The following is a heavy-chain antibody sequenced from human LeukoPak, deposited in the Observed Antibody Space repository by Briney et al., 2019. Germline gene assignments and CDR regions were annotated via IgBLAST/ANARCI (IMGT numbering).Heavy chain of an antibody. J-gene: IGHJ4*02. CDR1: GGSISSYS. Sequence: SETLSLTCTVSGGSISSYSWSWIRQPAGKGLEWIGRIYSSGSTNYNPSLKSRVTMSVDTSKNPFSLKLSSVTAADTAVYYCARDERGSGWSFDNWGQGTLVTVSS. V-gene: IGHV4-4*07. CDR3: ARDERGSGWSFDN. CDR2: IYSSGST. D-gene: IGHD6-19*01.